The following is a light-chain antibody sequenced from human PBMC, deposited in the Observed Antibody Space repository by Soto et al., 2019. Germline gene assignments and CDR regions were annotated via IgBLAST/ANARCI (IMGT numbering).Light chain of an antibody. CDR2: GAS. V-gene: IGKV3-20*01. CDR3: QQCGSSPIT. CDR1: QSVSSY. Sequence: EIVFTQSPSTLSLSPGERATLSCSASQSVSSYLAWYQQKPGQAPRLLIYGASSRATGIPDRFSGSGSGTDFTLTISRLEPEDFAVYYCQQCGSSPITFGQGTRLEIK. J-gene: IGKJ5*01.